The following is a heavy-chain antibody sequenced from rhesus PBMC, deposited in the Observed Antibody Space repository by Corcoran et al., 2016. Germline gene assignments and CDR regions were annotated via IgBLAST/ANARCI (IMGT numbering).Heavy chain of an antibody. CDR3: TRDRWGGSFDY. CDR1: GFTFSSCD. CDR2: ISYTGTTK. Sequence: EVQLVESGGGLVQPGGSLRLSCAASGFTFSSCDMSCVRQAPGKGLDWVSYISYTGTTKDYADAVKGIFTTSRANAKNSLALQMSSLRGEYTAGYYCTRDRWGGSFDYWGQGVLVTVSS. J-gene: IGHJ4*01. V-gene: IGHV3-136*01. D-gene: IGHD6-25*01.